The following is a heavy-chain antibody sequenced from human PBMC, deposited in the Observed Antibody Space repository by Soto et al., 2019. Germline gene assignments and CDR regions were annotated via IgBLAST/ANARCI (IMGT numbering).Heavy chain of an antibody. CDR3: ARGGGVGVAGSAAFDM. V-gene: IGHV1-2*07. D-gene: IGHD3-3*01. CDR1: GYPVTAYY. Sequence: QLHLVQSGAVVKKPGASVTVSCSASGYPVTAYYMHWVRQAPGRGLEWMGGINPATGAAKYTHTFQGRVTMTVDTSTGTVFMELSGLTSEDTAVFYCARGGGVGVAGSAAFDMWGQGTLVTVSS. J-gene: IGHJ3*02. CDR2: INPATGAA.